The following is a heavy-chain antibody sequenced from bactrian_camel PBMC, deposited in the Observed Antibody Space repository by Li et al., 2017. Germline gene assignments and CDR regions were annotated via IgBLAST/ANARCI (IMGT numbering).Heavy chain of an antibody. CDR3: ADAHHLWSSCALATVPIYEYMY. CDR1: RYRYSTYC. J-gene: IGHJ4*01. V-gene: IGHV3S26*01. Sequence: VQLVESGGGSVQAGESLRLSCVVSRYRYSTYCMGWFRQAAGKEREGVASIHTDGATSYANSVKGRFTISRDNDKNILYLQMNSLKPEDTAVYYCADAHHLWSSCALATVPIYEYMYWGQGTQVTVS. CDR2: IHTDGAT. D-gene: IGHD8*01.